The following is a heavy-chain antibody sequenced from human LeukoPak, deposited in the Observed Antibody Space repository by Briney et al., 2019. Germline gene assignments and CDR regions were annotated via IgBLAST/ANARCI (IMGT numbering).Heavy chain of an antibody. CDR2: ISAYNGNT. V-gene: IGHV1-18*01. CDR1: GYTFTSYG. Sequence: ASVKVSCKASGYTFTSYGISWVRQAPGQGLERMGWISAYNGNTNYAQKLQGRVTMTTDTSTSTAYMELRSLRSDDTAVYYCARDKEYYYGSGRDYWGQGTLVTVSS. CDR3: ARDKEYYYGSGRDY. J-gene: IGHJ4*02. D-gene: IGHD3-10*01.